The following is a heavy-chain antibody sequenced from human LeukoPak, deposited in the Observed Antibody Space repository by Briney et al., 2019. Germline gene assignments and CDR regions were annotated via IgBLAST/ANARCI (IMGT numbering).Heavy chain of an antibody. CDR3: AREGSMVRGVSWFDP. CDR2: KYPTGGA. J-gene: IGHJ5*02. D-gene: IGHD3-10*01. Sequence: SQTLSLTCNVSGASVNTRGFCLHWIRQPPGKGLEWLGCKYPTGGAYYNPSLKSRLAISVDWSNNQFSLTVTSVIAADTAVYYCAREGSMVRGVSWFDPWGQGTLVTVSS. V-gene: IGHV4-30-2*01. CDR1: GASVNTRGFC.